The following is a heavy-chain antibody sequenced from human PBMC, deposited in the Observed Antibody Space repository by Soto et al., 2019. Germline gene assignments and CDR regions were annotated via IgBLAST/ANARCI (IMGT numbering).Heavy chain of an antibody. CDR3: AKGGGRWFQSDY. D-gene: IGHD2-15*01. Sequence: DVQLLESGGGLVQPGKSLKLSCAASGFPFDIYTMSWVRQAPGKGLEWVSLIGGSGGGTNYAASVRGRFTTTRDNSKNTVYLQMDSLRPEDTAVYFCAKGGGRWFQSDYWGQGTLVTVSS. CDR1: GFPFDIYT. CDR2: IGGSGGGT. V-gene: IGHV3-23*01. J-gene: IGHJ4*02.